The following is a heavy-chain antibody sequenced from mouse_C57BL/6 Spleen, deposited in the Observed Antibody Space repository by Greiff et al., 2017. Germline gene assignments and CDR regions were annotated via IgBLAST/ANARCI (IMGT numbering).Heavy chain of an antibody. CDR3: ARGATWRYFGV. Sequence: QVQLQQPGTELVKPGASVKLSCKASGYTFTSYWMHWVKQRPGQGLEWIGNINPSNGGTNYNEKFKSKATLPVDKSSSTAYMQLGSLTSEDSAVYCCARGATWRYFGVWGTGTTVTVSS. J-gene: IGHJ1*03. V-gene: IGHV1-53*01. CDR2: INPSNGGT. CDR1: GYTFTSYW. D-gene: IGHD3-1*01.